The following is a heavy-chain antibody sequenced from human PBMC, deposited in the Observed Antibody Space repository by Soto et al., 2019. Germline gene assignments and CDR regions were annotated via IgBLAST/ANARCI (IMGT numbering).Heavy chain of an antibody. CDR1: GDSVSSISAA. CDR3: ARGDGYHFDY. Sequence: QVQLQQSGPGLVKPSQTLSLTCAISGDSVSSISAAWNWIRQSPSRGLEWLGRTYYRSKWNNDSSISVKSRITINPDTSKNHFSLQLNSVTPEDTAVYYCARGDGYHFDYWGQGTLVTVSS. D-gene: IGHD5-12*01. J-gene: IGHJ4*02. CDR2: TYYRSKWNN. V-gene: IGHV6-1*01.